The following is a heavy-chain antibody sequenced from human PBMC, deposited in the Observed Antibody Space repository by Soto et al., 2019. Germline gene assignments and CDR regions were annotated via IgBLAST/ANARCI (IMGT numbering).Heavy chain of an antibody. CDR1: GASVGGCGSYY. D-gene: IGHD5-18*01. Sequence: SETLSLTCTVSGASVGGCGSYYWSWIRQARGKGLECLGYIVNSGNTNYNPSLKSRVTISVDTSKSQFSLKLSSVTAADTAVYYCARDRYKLGYYYYGLDVWGQGTTVNVSS. CDR2: IVNSGNT. V-gene: IGHV4-61*08. J-gene: IGHJ6*02. CDR3: ARDRYKLGYYYYGLDV.